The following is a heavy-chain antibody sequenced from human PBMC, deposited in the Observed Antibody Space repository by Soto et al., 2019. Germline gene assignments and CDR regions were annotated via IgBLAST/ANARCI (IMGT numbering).Heavy chain of an antibody. V-gene: IGHV3-64D*06. CDR2: ISGSGGNI. D-gene: IGHD2-15*01. Sequence: GGSLRLSCSGSGFTFSHHSLYWVRQPPGKGLQCVSSISGSGGNIYYAESVKGRFTISRDNSKNTLYLQMTSLSSEDSAVYYCVKVLGYCTGGSCFSYFDYWGQGTPVTVSS. CDR1: GFTFSHHS. CDR3: VKVLGYCTGGSCFSYFDY. J-gene: IGHJ4*02.